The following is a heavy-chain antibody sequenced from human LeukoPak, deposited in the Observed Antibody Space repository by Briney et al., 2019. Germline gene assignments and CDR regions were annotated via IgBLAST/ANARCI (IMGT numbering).Heavy chain of an antibody. CDR2: ITSNGDRM. V-gene: IGHV3-64D*09. Sequence: GGSLSLSCSASGFTFSSYSIHWVRQAPGKGLECVSAITSNGDRMYYADSVKGRLTISRDNSKSTLYLQMSSLRTEDTAVYYCVKKGSAFDIWGQGTMVTVSS. CDR1: GFTFSSYS. D-gene: IGHD3-10*01. CDR3: VKKGSAFDI. J-gene: IGHJ3*02.